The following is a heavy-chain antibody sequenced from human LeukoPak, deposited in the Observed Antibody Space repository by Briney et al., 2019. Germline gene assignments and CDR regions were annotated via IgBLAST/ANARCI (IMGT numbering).Heavy chain of an antibody. D-gene: IGHD3-9*01. Sequence: SETLSLTCAVYGGSFSGYYWSWIRQPPGKGLEWIGEINHSGSTNYNPSLKSRVTISVDTSKNQFSLKLSSVTAADTAVYYCARATNYGILTGYYPAAFDIWGQGTMVTVSS. V-gene: IGHV4-34*01. J-gene: IGHJ3*02. CDR3: ARATNYGILTGYYPAAFDI. CDR2: INHSGST. CDR1: GGSFSGYY.